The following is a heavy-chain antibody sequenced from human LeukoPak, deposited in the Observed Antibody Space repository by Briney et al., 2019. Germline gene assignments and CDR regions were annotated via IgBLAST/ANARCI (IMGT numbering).Heavy chain of an antibody. CDR1: GFTLSSYS. CDR3: ARETYDYIWGSYRY. Sequence: GGSLRLSCAASGFTLSSYSMNWVRQAPGKGLEWVSSISSSSSYIYYADSVKGRFTISRDNAKNSLYLQMNSLRAEDTAVYYCARETYDYIWGSYRYWGQGTLVTVSS. V-gene: IGHV3-21*01. D-gene: IGHD3-16*02. J-gene: IGHJ4*02. CDR2: ISSSSSYI.